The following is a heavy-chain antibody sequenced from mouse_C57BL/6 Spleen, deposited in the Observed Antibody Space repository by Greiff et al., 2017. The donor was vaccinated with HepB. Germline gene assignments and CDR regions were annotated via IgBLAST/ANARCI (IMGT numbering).Heavy chain of an antibody. D-gene: IGHD2-4*01. J-gene: IGHJ3*01. CDR3: ARRGTMKAWFAY. Sequence: VQLQQSGAELMKPGASVKLSCKATGYTFTGYWIEWVKQRHGQGLEWIGEILPGSGSTNYNEKFKGKATFTADTSANTAYMELSSLTTEDSASYYCARRGTMKAWFAYWGQVTLVTVSA. V-gene: IGHV1-9*01. CDR2: ILPGSGST. CDR1: GYTFTGYW.